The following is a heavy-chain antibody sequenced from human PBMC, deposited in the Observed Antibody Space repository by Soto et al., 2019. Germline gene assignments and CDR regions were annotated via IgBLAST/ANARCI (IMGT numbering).Heavy chain of an antibody. J-gene: IGHJ4*02. Sequence: GGSLRLSCAASGFTVSSNYMSWVRQAPGKGLEWVSVIYSGGSTYYADSVKGRFTISRDNSKNTLYLQMNSLRAEDTAVYYCARYGTYYDFWSGLTTRERFDYWGQGTLVTVSS. CDR1: GFTVSSNY. D-gene: IGHD3-3*01. CDR3: ARYGTYYDFWSGLTTRERFDY. V-gene: IGHV3-66*01. CDR2: IYSGGST.